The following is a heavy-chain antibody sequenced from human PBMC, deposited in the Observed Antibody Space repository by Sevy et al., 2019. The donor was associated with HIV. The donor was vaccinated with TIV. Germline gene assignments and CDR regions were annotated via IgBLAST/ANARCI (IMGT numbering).Heavy chain of an antibody. Sequence: GGSLRLSCAASGFTTGFTFSDYWMAWVRQAPGKGLEWVANIKEDGTEIYYLDSLKGRFTISRDNAKNLLYLQMNSLRAEDTAVYYCARGGYYGYSDLEYWGQGTLVTVSS. V-gene: IGHV3-7*01. CDR1: GFTTGFTFSDYW. CDR2: IKEDGTEI. J-gene: IGHJ4*02. CDR3: ARGGYYGYSDLEY. D-gene: IGHD3-10*01.